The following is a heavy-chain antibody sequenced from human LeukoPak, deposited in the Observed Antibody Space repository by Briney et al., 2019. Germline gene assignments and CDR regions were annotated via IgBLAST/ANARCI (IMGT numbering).Heavy chain of an antibody. J-gene: IGHJ4*02. CDR2: IIPILGIA. CDR1: GGTNSSYA. V-gene: IGHV1-69*04. Sequence: SVKVSCKASGGTNSSYAISLVRQAPGQGLEWMGRIIPILGIANYAQKFQGRVTITADKSTSTAYMELSSLRSEDTAVYYCARDGDAGKFDYWGQGTLVTVSS. CDR3: ARDGDAGKFDY. D-gene: IGHD7-27*01.